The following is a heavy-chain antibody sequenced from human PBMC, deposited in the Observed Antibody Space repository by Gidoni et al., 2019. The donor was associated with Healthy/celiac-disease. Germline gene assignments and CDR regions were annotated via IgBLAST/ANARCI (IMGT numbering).Heavy chain of an antibody. Sequence: QVQLVQSGAEVKKPGASVKVSCKVSGYTLTELSMHWGRQAPGKGLEWMGGFDPEDGETIYAQKFQGRVTMTEDTSTDTAYMELSSLRSEDTAVYYCATVFYGSGSYFTLGYYYGMDVWGQGTTVTVSS. CDR1: GYTLTELS. V-gene: IGHV1-24*01. D-gene: IGHD3-10*01. J-gene: IGHJ6*02. CDR2: FDPEDGET. CDR3: ATVFYGSGSYFTLGYYYGMDV.